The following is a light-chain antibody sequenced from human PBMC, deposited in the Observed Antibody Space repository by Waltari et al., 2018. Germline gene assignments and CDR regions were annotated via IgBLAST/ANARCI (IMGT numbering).Light chain of an antibody. CDR2: GAN. V-gene: IGKV1-39*01. J-gene: IGKJ1*01. CDR3: QQSYSSPWT. CDR1: QRISSY. Sequence: DIQMTQSPSSLSASVGDRVTITCRASQRISSYLNWDQQKAGKAPKLLIYGANGLQSGVPRRFSGSQSVTEFTLTISSLQPEDFATYFCQQSYSSPWTFGQGTKVEVK.